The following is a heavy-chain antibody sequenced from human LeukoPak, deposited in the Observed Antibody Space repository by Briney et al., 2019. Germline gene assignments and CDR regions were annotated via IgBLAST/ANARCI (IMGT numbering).Heavy chain of an antibody. J-gene: IGHJ4*02. CDR3: AKDSYYDYVWGSYRYTNQFDY. CDR2: ISSSGSTI. CDR1: GFTFSDYY. D-gene: IGHD3-16*02. Sequence: GGSLRLSCAASGFTFSDYYMSWIRQAPGQGLEWVSYISSSGSTIYYADSVKGRFTISRDNAKNSLYLQMNSLRAEDTAVYYCAKDSYYDYVWGSYRYTNQFDYWGQGTLVTVSS. V-gene: IGHV3-11*01.